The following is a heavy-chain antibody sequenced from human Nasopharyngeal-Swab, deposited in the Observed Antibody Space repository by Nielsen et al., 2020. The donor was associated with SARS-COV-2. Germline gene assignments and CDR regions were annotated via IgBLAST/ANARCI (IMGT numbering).Heavy chain of an antibody. Sequence: GESLEISCAASGFTFSSYAMSWVRQAPGKGLEWVSAISGSGGSTYYADSVKGRFTISRDNSKNTLYLQMNSLRAEDTAVYYCAKDITSRRNSKVWGQGTLVTVSS. CDR2: ISGSGGST. CDR1: GFTFSSYA. D-gene: IGHD2-2*01. CDR3: AKDITSRRNSKV. V-gene: IGHV3-23*01. J-gene: IGHJ4*02.